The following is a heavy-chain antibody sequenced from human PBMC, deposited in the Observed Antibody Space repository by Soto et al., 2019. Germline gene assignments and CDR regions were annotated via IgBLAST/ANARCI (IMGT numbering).Heavy chain of an antibody. CDR3: ARDIVVVVAARYNWFDP. CDR1: GYTFTSYG. V-gene: IGHV1-18*01. CDR2: ISAYNGNT. D-gene: IGHD2-15*01. J-gene: IGHJ5*02. Sequence: AAVKVSCKACGYTFTSYGISWVRQAPGQGLEWMGWISAYNGNTNYAQKLQGRVTMTTDTSTSTAYMELRSLRSDDTAVYYCARDIVVVVAARYNWFDPWGQGTLVTVSS.